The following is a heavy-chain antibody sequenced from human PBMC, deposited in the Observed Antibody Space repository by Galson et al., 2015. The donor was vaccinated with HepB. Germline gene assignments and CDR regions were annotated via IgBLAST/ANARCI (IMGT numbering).Heavy chain of an antibody. CDR2: ISYDGSNK. V-gene: IGHV3-30*18. CDR1: GFTFSSYG. Sequence: SLRLSCAASGFTFSSYGMHWVRQAPGKGLEWEAVISYDGSNKYYADSVKGRFTISRDNSKNTLYLQMNSLRAEDTAVYYCAKDDYYGSGSYFYYYYGMDVWGQGTTVTVFS. CDR3: AKDDYYGSGSYFYYYYGMDV. D-gene: IGHD3-10*01. J-gene: IGHJ6*02.